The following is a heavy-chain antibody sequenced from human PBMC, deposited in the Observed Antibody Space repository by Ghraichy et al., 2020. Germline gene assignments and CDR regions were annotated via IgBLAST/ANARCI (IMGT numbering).Heavy chain of an antibody. CDR1: GGSFSGYY. J-gene: IGHJ5*02. Sequence: SETLSLTCAVYGGSFSGYYWSWIRQPPGKGLEWIGEINHSGSTNYNPSLKSRVTISVDTSKNQFSLKLSSVTAADTAVYYCARGNLRTMIVVVTPNHNWFDPWGQGTLVTVSS. D-gene: IGHD3-22*01. CDR3: ARGNLRTMIVVVTPNHNWFDP. V-gene: IGHV4-34*01. CDR2: INHSGST.